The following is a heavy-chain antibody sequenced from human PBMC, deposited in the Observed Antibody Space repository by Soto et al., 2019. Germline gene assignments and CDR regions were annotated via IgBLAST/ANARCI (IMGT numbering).Heavy chain of an antibody. V-gene: IGHV4-39*01. Sequence: SETLSLTCTVSGGSISSSSYYWGWIRQPPGKGLEWIGSIYYSGSTYYNPSLKSRVTISVDTSKNQFSLKLSSVTAADTAVYYCARRGYSGYDLSYWGQGTLVTVSS. J-gene: IGHJ4*02. CDR3: ARRGYSGYDLSY. D-gene: IGHD5-12*01. CDR2: IYYSGST. CDR1: GGSISSSSYY.